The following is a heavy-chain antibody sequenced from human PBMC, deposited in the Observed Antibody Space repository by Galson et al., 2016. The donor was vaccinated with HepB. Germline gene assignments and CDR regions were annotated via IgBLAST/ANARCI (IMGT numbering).Heavy chain of an antibody. CDR1: GFTVNSYG. CDR2: MSYDGSTK. D-gene: IGHD3-3*01. Sequence: SLRLSCAASGFTVNSYGVHWVRQTPGKRLEWMAVMSYDGSTKKYADSVKGRFTTSRDNSKNTVYLQMNRLRPEDTAVYYCAREVHSDDFWSGYTLSYYGMDVWGQGTAVTVPS. CDR3: AREVHSDDFWSGYTLSYYGMDV. J-gene: IGHJ6*02. V-gene: IGHV3-30*03.